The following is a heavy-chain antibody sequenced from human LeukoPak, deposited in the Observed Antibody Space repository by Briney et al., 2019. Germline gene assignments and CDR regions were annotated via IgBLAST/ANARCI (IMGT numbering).Heavy chain of an antibody. J-gene: IGHJ4*02. CDR2: ISSSSSYI. CDR1: GFTFSSYS. CDR3: ARPAGTGEFDY. V-gene: IGHV3-21*01. Sequence: PGGSLRLSCAASGFTFSSYSMNWVRQAPGKGLEWVSSISSSSSYIYYADSVKGQFTISRDNAKNSLYLQMNSLRAEDTAVYYCARPAGTGEFDYWGQGTLVTVSS.